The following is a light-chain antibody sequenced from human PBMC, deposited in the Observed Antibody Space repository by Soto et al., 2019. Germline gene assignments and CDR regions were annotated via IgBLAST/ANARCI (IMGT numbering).Light chain of an antibody. CDR3: QQYNNWPFIT. CDR1: QSVSSN. V-gene: IGKV3-15*01. Sequence: EIVMTQSPATLSVSPGERATLSCRTSQSVSSNLAWYQQKPGQAPRLLIYGASTRATGIPARFSGSGSGTEFTLTISSLQSEDFAVYYCQQYNNWPFITSGQGTRLEIK. CDR2: GAS. J-gene: IGKJ5*01.